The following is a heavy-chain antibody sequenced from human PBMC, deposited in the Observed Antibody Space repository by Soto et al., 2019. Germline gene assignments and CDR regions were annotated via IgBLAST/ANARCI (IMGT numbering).Heavy chain of an antibody. J-gene: IGHJ3*02. Sequence: QVQLVQSVAEVKKPGSSVNVSCKASGGTFSTYTISWLRQAPGQGPEWMGGIFPTIGAANYAQNFQGRVTITADESTTTAYMELSSLGSEDTAMYYGARDEGNNNVAFGIWGQGTMITVSS. D-gene: IGHD1-20*01. V-gene: IGHV1-69*01. CDR3: ARDEGNNNVAFGI. CDR2: IFPTIGAA. CDR1: GGTFSTYT.